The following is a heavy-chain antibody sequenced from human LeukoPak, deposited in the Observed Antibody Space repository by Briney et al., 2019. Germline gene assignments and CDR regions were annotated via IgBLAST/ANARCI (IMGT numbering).Heavy chain of an antibody. CDR2: ISHDGSNK. CDR1: GFIFSSYG. CDR3: AREPFCSGGSCYLFFFDS. Sequence: GRSLRLSCAASGFIFSSYGMHWVRQAPGKGLEWVAVISHDGSNKNYADSVKGRFTISRDNSKNTLYLQMNSLRADDTAVYYCAREPFCSGGSCYLFFFDSWGQGTLVTVSS. V-gene: IGHV3-30*03. J-gene: IGHJ4*02. D-gene: IGHD2-15*01.